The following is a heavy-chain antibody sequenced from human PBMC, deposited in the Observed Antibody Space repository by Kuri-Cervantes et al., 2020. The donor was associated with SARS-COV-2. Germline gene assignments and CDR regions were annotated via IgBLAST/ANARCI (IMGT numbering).Heavy chain of an antibody. V-gene: IGHV3-21*04. J-gene: IGHJ3*02. CDR3: AKGRSLPTYYYDSSGYVGAFDI. CDR2: ITASSTFT. D-gene: IGHD3-22*01. CDR1: GFTFSSYS. Sequence: GESLKISCAASGFTFSSYSMTWVRQAPGKGLEWVSSITASSTFTHYADSLRGRFTISRDNAKNTLYLQMNSLRAEDTAVYYCAKGRSLPTYYYDSSGYVGAFDIWGQGTMVTVSS.